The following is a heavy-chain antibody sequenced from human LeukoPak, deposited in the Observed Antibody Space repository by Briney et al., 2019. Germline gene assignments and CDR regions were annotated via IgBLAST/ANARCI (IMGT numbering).Heavy chain of an antibody. D-gene: IGHD3-16*01. Sequence: PSETLSLTCTVSGGSMSSYYWGWIRQPPGKGLEWIGSVSYTGITAYNPSLKSRVTISVDTSKNQFSLKLSSVTAADTAMYYCARVKDPGGYYYYYYMDVWGKGTTVTVSS. V-gene: IGHV4-39*07. CDR3: ARVKDPGGYYYYYYMDV. J-gene: IGHJ6*03. CDR2: VSYTGIT. CDR1: GGSMSSYY.